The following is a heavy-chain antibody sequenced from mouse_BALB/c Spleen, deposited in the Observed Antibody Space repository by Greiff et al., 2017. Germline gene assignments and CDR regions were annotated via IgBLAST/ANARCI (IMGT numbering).Heavy chain of an antibody. CDR1: GFSLTSYG. Sequence: QVQLKESGPGLVAPSQSLSITCTVSGFSLTSYGVHWVRQPPGKGLEWLGVIWAGGSTNYNSALMSRLSISKDNSKSQVFLKMNSLQTDDTAMYYCARESTMITTGDAMDYWGQGTSVTVSS. V-gene: IGHV2-9*02. CDR3: ARESTMITTGDAMDY. D-gene: IGHD2-4*01. J-gene: IGHJ4*01. CDR2: IWAGGST.